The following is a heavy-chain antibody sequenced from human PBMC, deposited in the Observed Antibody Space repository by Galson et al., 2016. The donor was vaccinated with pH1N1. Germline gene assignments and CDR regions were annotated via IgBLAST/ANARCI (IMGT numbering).Heavy chain of an antibody. CDR2: INTGNGNT. D-gene: IGHD1-7*01. CDR3: ARRVGRTFDY. Sequence: SVKVSCKASGYTFTYYAIHWVRQAPGQRLEWMGWINTGNGNTKYSQKFQGRVTITGDTSASTASMELSSLTSEDTAVYYCARRVGRTFDYWGQGTLVTVSS. CDR1: GYTFTYYA. J-gene: IGHJ4*02. V-gene: IGHV1-3*04.